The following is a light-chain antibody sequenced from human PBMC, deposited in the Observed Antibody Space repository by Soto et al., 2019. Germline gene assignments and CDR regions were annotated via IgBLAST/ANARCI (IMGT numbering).Light chain of an antibody. CDR1: QSISSR. CDR3: QQHNSYPWT. CDR2: DAS. V-gene: IGKV1-5*01. J-gene: IGKJ1*01. Sequence: DIQMTQSPSTLSASVGDRVTITCRASQSISSRLAWYQQKPGKAPKLLIYDASSLESGVPSRFSGSGSGTEFTLTISSLQPDDFSTYYCQQHNSYPWTFGQGTKVEIK.